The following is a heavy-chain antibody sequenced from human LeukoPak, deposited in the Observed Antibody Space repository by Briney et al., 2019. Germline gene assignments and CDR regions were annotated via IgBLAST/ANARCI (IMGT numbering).Heavy chain of an antibody. J-gene: IGHJ4*02. CDR3: ARDRLLWFGERAPEDASPDFDY. CDR2: IIPIFGTA. V-gene: IGHV1-69*13. D-gene: IGHD3-10*01. Sequence: ASVKVSCKASGGTFSSYAISWVRQAPGQGLEWMGGIIPIFGTANYAQKFQGRVTITADESTSTAYMELSSLRSEDTAVYYCARDRLLWFGERAPEDASPDFDYWGQGTLVTVSS. CDR1: GGTFSSYA.